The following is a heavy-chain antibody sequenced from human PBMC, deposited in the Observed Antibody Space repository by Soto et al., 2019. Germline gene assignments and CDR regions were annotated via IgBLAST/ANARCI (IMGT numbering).Heavy chain of an antibody. CDR3: ARGVGSGSYYNQYNWFDP. CDR1: GYTFTNYG. V-gene: IGHV1-18*01. Sequence: QVQLVQSGGEVKKPGASVKVSCKASGYTFTNYGISWVRQAPGQGLEWMGWINVYNGNTKYAQKGQGRVTMTTDTSTSTAYMELSSLRSDDTTVYYCARGVGSGSYYNQYNWFDPWRQGTLVTVSS. CDR2: INVYNGNT. J-gene: IGHJ5*02. D-gene: IGHD3-10*01.